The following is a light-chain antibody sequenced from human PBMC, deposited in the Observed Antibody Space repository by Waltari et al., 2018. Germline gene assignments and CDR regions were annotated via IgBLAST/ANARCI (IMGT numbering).Light chain of an antibody. Sequence: DVVMTQSPDSLAVSLGERATINCKSSQSVLDSANNKNYLAWYQQRPGQSPELLIYWASTSESGFPDRFSGSGSGTDFTLTISSLQAEDVAVYYCLQYHGPPLTFGQGTRLEIK. CDR3: LQYHGPPLT. CDR1: QSVLDSANNKNY. V-gene: IGKV4-1*01. CDR2: WAS. J-gene: IGKJ5*01.